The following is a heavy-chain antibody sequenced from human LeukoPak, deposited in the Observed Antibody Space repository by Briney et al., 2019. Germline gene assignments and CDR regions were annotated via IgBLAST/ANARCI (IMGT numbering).Heavy chain of an antibody. Sequence: SETLSLTCTVSGGSISSRSYYWGWIRQPPGKGLEWIGSIYYSGSTYYNPSLKSRVTISVDTSKNQFSLKLSSVTAADTAVYYCGSLAVADRPDYWGQGTLVTVSS. V-gene: IGHV4-39*01. CDR1: GGSISSRSYY. J-gene: IGHJ4*02. CDR3: GSLAVADRPDY. D-gene: IGHD6-19*01. CDR2: IYYSGST.